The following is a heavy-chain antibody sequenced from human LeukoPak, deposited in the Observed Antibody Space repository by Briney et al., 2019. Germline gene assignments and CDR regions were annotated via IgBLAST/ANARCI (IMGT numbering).Heavy chain of an antibody. CDR1: EFPLGGIS. V-gene: IGHV3-48*01. CDR2: ITNSGNSK. D-gene: IGHD3-22*01. J-gene: IGHJ4*02. CDR3: ARTRSSGYLTFDY. Sequence: GGPLRFSVAALEFPLGGISRTGVGRAPGRGREGVSCITNSGNSKSYADSVKGRFTISRDNTKNSLNLQMNGLRAEDTAVYYCARTRSSGYLTFDYWGQGILVTVSS.